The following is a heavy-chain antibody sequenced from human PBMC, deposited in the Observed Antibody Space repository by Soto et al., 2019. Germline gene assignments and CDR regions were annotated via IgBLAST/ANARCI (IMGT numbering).Heavy chain of an antibody. Sequence: GGSLRLSCAASGFTFTTNAMNWVRQAPGKGLEWVSRISASGGGTYYVDSVKGRFTISRDNSKNTLYLQMNSLRAEDTAFYYCGKDRDSIFGVISHWGQGTLVTVSS. CDR1: GFTFTTNA. D-gene: IGHD3-3*01. CDR3: GKDRDSIFGVISH. CDR2: ISASGGGT. V-gene: IGHV3-23*01. J-gene: IGHJ4*02.